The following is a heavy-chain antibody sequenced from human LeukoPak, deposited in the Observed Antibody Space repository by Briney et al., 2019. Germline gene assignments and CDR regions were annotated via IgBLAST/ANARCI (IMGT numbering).Heavy chain of an antibody. J-gene: IGHJ6*02. Sequence: GGSLRLSCVASGFTFSSYSMNWVRQAPGKGLEWVSSISSSSSYIYYADSVKGRFTISRDNAKNSLYLQMNSLRAEDTAVYYCARDDWGQWLVPDYYYGMDVWGQGTTVTVSS. D-gene: IGHD6-19*01. CDR3: ARDDWGQWLVPDYYYGMDV. CDR2: ISSSSSYI. CDR1: GFTFSSYS. V-gene: IGHV3-21*01.